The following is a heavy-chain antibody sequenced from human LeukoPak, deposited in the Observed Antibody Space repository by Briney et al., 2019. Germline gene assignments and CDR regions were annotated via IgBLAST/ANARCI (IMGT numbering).Heavy chain of an antibody. Sequence: SETLSLTCAVYGGSFSGYYWSWIRQPPGKGLEWIGEINYSENTNWIGEIKHSENTNYNPSLKSRVTISVDRSKNQFSLKLSSVTAADTAVYYCARSGLNFGVVITQNWFDPWGQGTLVTVSS. V-gene: IGHV4-34*01. CDR1: GGSFSGYY. CDR3: ARSGLNFGVVITQNWFDP. CDR2: IKHSENT. D-gene: IGHD3-3*01. J-gene: IGHJ5*02.